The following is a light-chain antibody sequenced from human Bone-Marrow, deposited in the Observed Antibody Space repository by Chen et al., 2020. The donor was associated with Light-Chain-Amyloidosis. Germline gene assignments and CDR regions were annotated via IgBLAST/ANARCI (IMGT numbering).Light chain of an antibody. J-gene: IGLJ1*01. Sequence: QSALTQPASVSGSPGQSITISCTGTSSDVGGDNHVSWYQQHPDKAPKLMIYEVTNRPSWVPDRVSGSKSDNTASLTISGLKTEDEADYCCSSYTNTNTLVFGSGTRVTVL. CDR2: EVT. CDR1: SSDVGGDNH. CDR3: SSYTNTNTLV. V-gene: IGLV2-14*01.